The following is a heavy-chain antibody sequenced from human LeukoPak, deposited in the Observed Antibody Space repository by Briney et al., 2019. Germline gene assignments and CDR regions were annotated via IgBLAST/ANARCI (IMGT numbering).Heavy chain of an antibody. V-gene: IGHV1-2*02. D-gene: IGHD1-7*01. Sequence: ASVKISCKASGYTFTANYVHWVRQAPGQGLEWMGWINPNSGDTNYAQKFQGRVTMTRETSINTYYMELSRLRSDDTAVYYCALDKLELRPCWFDPWGQGTLVTVSS. J-gene: IGHJ5*02. CDR1: GYTFTANY. CDR2: INPNSGDT. CDR3: ALDKLELRPCWFDP.